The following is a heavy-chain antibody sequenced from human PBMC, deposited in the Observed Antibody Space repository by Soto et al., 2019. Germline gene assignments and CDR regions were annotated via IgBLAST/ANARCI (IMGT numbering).Heavy chain of an antibody. CDR2: ISGSGGST. CDR1: GFTFSSYA. Sequence: EVQLLESGGGLVQPGGSLRLSCAASGFTFSSYAMNWARQAPGKGLEWVSVISGSGGSTYYADSVKGRFTISRDNSKNTLYLQMNSLRAEDTAVYYCVKRASGSYFDYWGQGTLVTVSS. CDR3: VKRASGSYFDY. D-gene: IGHD3-10*01. V-gene: IGHV3-23*01. J-gene: IGHJ4*02.